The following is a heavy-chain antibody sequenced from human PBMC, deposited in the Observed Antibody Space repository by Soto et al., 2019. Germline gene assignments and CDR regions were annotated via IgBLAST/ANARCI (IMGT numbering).Heavy chain of an antibody. J-gene: IGHJ4*02. CDR1: GGSISSGGYS. Sequence: SETLSLTCAVSGGSISSGGYSWSWIRQPPGKGLEWIGYIYHSGSTYYNPSLKSRVTISVDRSKNQFSLKLSSVTAADTAVYYCARAFWSGYTIDYWGQGTLVTVS. CDR2: IYHSGST. CDR3: ARAFWSGYTIDY. D-gene: IGHD3-3*01. V-gene: IGHV4-30-2*01.